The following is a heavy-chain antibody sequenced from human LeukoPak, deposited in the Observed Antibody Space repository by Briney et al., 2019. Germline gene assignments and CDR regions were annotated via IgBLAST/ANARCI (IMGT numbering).Heavy chain of an antibody. D-gene: IGHD3-22*01. J-gene: IGHJ4*02. V-gene: IGHV3-23*01. CDR3: AKVDLYYYDSSGYYED. CDR2: ISGSGGST. Sequence: QPGGSLRLSCAASGFTFSSYAMSWVRQAPGKGLEWVSAISGSGGSTYYADSVKGRFTISRDNSKNTLYLQMNSLRAEDTAVYYCAKVDLYYYDSSGYYEDWGQGTLVTVSS. CDR1: GFTFSSYA.